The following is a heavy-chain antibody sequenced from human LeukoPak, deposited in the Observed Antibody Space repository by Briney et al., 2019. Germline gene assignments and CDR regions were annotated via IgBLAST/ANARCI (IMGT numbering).Heavy chain of an antibody. CDR2: IIPIFGTA. Sequence: SVKVSCKASGCTFSSYAISWVRQAPGQGLEWMGRIIPIFGTANYAHTFQGRVTITADESTSTAYMELSSLRSEDTAVYYCAREMDTAMVRHDAFDIWGQGTMVTVSS. CDR3: AREMDTAMVRHDAFDI. V-gene: IGHV1-69*13. J-gene: IGHJ3*02. CDR1: GCTFSSYA. D-gene: IGHD5-18*01.